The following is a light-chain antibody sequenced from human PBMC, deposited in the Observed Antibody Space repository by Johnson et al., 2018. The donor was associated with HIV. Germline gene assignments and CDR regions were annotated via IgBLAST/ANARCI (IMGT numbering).Light chain of an antibody. J-gene: IGLJ1*01. CDR3: GTWNSSLSASYV. CDR1: SSNIGNNY. Sequence: QSVLTQPPSVSAAPGQKVTISCSGSSSNIGNNYVSWYQQLPGTAPKLLIYDNSKRTSGIPDRFSGSKSGTSATLGITGLQTGEEADYYYGTWNSSLSASYVFGTGTKVTVL. V-gene: IGLV1-51*01. CDR2: DNS.